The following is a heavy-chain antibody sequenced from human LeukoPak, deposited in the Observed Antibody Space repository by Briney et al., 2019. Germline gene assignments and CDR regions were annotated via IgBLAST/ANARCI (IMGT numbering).Heavy chain of an antibody. CDR3: VRSEIDDYSRY. CDR2: ISQSGNT. J-gene: IGHJ4*02. Sequence: SETLSLTCSVSGYSISSGYEWGWIRQPPGRRLEWIGSISQSGNTYDNLSLKSRVTMSVDTARNQFSLKLTSVTAADTAVYYCVRSEIDDYSRYWGRGMLVIVSS. D-gene: IGHD4-11*01. CDR1: GYSISSGYE. V-gene: IGHV4-38-2*02.